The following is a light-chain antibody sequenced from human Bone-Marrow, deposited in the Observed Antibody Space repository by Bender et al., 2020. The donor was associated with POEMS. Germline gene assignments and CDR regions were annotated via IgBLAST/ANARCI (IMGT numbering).Light chain of an antibody. J-gene: IGLJ1*01. CDR3: SSYTNTRSLV. Sequence: QSDLTQPRSVSGSPGQSVTISCTGTSSDVGAHNYVSWYQQYPGKAPNVIISDVSHRPSGVPSRFSGSKSGNTASLTISGLQAEDEGDYFCSSYTNTRSLVFGTGTTVTVL. CDR1: SSDVGAHNY. V-gene: IGLV2-14*03. CDR2: DVS.